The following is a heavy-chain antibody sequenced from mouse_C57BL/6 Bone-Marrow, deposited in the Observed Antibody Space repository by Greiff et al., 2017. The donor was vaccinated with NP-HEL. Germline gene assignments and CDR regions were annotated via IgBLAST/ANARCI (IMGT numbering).Heavy chain of an antibody. CDR1: GFNIKDDY. Sequence: VQLQQSGAELVRPGASVKLSCTASGFNIKDDYMHWVKQRPEQGLEWIGWIDPENGDTEYASKFQGKATITADTSSNTAYLQLSSLTSEDTAVYYCSYYYGSFFAYWGQGTLVTVSA. D-gene: IGHD1-1*01. CDR3: SYYYGSFFAY. CDR2: IDPENGDT. J-gene: IGHJ3*01. V-gene: IGHV14-4*01.